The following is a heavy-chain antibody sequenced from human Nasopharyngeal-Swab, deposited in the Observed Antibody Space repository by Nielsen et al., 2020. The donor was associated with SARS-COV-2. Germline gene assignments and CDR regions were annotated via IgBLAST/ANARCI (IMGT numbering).Heavy chain of an antibody. CDR3: ARSGDCSGGRCNDAFDI. V-gene: IGHV2-70*01. D-gene: IGHD2-15*01. CDR2: IDWGDDK. Sequence: SGPTLVKPTQTLKLTCTFSGFSLSTSGMCVNWIRQPPGKALEWLALIDWGDDKYYTTSLKTRLTISKETSRNQVVLTMINMDSVDTATYYCARSGDCSGGRCNDAFDIWGQGTMVTVSS. J-gene: IGHJ3*02. CDR1: GFSLSTSGMC.